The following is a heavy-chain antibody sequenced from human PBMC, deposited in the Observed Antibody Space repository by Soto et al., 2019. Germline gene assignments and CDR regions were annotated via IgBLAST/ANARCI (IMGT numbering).Heavy chain of an antibody. J-gene: IGHJ4*02. CDR3: ARDAGLASAIDY. V-gene: IGHV4-31*02. Sequence: QVQLQESGPGLVKPSQTLSVTCSVSGDSVGRGGHYWTWIRQHPGKGLEWIGSIYWTGSTSYNPSLKSRVTISVDSSKNQFSLKVSSVTAADTAVYYCARDAGLASAIDYWGQRTLITVSS. CDR1: GDSVGRGGHY. D-gene: IGHD1-26*01. CDR2: IYWTGST.